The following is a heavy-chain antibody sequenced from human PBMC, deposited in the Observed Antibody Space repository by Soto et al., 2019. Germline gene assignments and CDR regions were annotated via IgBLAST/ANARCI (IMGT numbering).Heavy chain of an antibody. CDR1: GDSVSGNSAA. Sequence: QTLSLTCAISGDSVSGNSAAWNWIRQSPSRGLEWLGRTYYRSRWYNDYAVSVKSRITVTPDTSKNQFSLHLNSVTPEDTAVYCCAREFPYYVSSDSYLDYWGQGAMVTVSS. V-gene: IGHV6-1*01. CDR2: TYYRSRWYN. J-gene: IGHJ4*02. D-gene: IGHD3-16*01. CDR3: AREFPYYVSSDSYLDY.